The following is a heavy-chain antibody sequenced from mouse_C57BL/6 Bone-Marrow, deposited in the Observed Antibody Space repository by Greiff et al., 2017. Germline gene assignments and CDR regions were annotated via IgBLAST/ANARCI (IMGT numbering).Heavy chain of an antibody. D-gene: IGHD2-14*01. V-gene: IGHV1-9*01. CDR2: ILPGSGST. CDR3: ARYYRYDFDY. CDR1: GYTFSSYW. J-gene: IGHJ2*01. Sequence: QVQLQQSGAELMKPGASVKISCKATGYTFSSYWIAWVKQRPGHGLEWIGEILPGSGSTYYNGKFKGKTTFTADTSSNTAYMQLSSLTSEDSAVYSCARYYRYDFDYWGQGTTLTVSS.